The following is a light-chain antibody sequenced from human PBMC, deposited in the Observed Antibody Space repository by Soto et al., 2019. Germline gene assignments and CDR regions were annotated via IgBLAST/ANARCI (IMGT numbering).Light chain of an antibody. CDR1: SSNIGAGYD. J-gene: IGLJ1*01. CDR2: GNS. Sequence: QSVLTKPPSVSGAPGQSVSVSCTWMSSNIGAGYDVHWYQQLPGTAPKLLIYGNSNRPSGVPDRFSGSKSGTSASLAITGLQAEDEADYYCQSYDSSLSGYVFGTGTKVTVL. CDR3: QSYDSSLSGYV. V-gene: IGLV1-40*01.